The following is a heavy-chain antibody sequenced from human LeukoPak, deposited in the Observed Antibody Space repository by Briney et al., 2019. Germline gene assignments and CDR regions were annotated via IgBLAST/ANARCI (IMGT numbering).Heavy chain of an antibody. CDR3: ASQESLTGTTPGY. CDR2: IRYDGSNK. CDR1: GFTFSSYG. D-gene: IGHD1-20*01. Sequence: PGGSLRLSCAASGFTFSSYGMHWVRQAPGKGLEWVAFIRYDGSNKYYADSVKGRFTISRDNSKNTLYLQMNSLRAEDTAVYYCASQESLTGTTPGYWAQGTLVTVSS. V-gene: IGHV3-30*02. J-gene: IGHJ4*02.